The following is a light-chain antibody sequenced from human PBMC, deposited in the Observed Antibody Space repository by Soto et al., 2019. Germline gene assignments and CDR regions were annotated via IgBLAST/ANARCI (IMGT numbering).Light chain of an antibody. CDR2: VAS. CDR3: QQSYSTLFT. J-gene: IGKJ3*01. Sequence: DIQMTQSPSSLSASVGDSVSITCRTSQTINNYLNWYQQKLGKAPKLLIYVASTLQGGVPSRFSGSGSGTEFSLTISSLQPEDSATYYCQQSYSTLFTFGPGTKVDVK. CDR1: QTINNY. V-gene: IGKV1-39*01.